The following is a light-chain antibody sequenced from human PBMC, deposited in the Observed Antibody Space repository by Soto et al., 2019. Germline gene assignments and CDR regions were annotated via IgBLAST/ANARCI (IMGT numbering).Light chain of an antibody. CDR1: RSNIGAGYD. V-gene: IGLV1-40*01. J-gene: IGLJ1*01. CDR2: GNS. CDR3: QSYDSSLSGSRV. Sequence: QSVLTQPPSVSGAPGQRVTISCTGSRSNIGAGYDVHWYQQLPGTAPKLLIYGNSNRPSGVPDRFSGSKSGTSASLAITGLKAEDEADYYCQSYDSSLSGSRVFGTGTKVTVL.